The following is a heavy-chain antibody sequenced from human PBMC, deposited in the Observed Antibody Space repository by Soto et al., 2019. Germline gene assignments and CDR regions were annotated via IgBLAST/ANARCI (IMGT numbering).Heavy chain of an antibody. J-gene: IGHJ6*02. CDR1: VGSFSVYY. V-gene: IGHV4-34*01. Sequence: SETLSLTCAVSVGSFSVYYWSWIRQPPGKGLEWIGEINHSGSTNYNPSLKSRVTISVDTAKSQFSLKLSSVTAADTAVYYCAGGYGKQHSSSPGLPYGMDVWGQGTTVTVSS. CDR2: INHSGST. CDR3: AGGYGKQHSSSPGLPYGMDV. D-gene: IGHD6-6*01.